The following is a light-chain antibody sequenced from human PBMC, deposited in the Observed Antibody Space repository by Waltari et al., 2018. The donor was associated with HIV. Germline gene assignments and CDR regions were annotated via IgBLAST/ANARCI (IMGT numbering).Light chain of an antibody. CDR1: SGTSNYA. Sequence: QVVLTQSPSASASLGASVKLTCTLSSGTSNYAIEWHQLQPGKGPRYLMKLNSDGSHTKGDGIPDRFSGSSSGAERYLTISSLQSEDEADYYCQTWGTGIRVFGGGTKLTVL. J-gene: IGLJ3*02. CDR2: LNSDGSH. CDR3: QTWGTGIRV. V-gene: IGLV4-69*01.